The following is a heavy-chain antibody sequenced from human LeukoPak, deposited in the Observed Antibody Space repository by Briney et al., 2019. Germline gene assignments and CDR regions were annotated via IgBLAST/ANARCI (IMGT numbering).Heavy chain of an antibody. CDR2: IIPIFGTA. D-gene: IGHD3-22*01. J-gene: IGHJ4*02. Sequence: SVKVSCKASGGTFSSYAISWVRQAPGQGLEWMGGIIPIFGTANYAQKFQGRVTITADESTSTAYMELSSLRSEDTAVYYCAKVPTYYYDSSGYYFDYWGQGTLVTVSS. CDR3: AKVPTYYYDSSGYYFDY. CDR1: GGTFSSYA. V-gene: IGHV1-69*01.